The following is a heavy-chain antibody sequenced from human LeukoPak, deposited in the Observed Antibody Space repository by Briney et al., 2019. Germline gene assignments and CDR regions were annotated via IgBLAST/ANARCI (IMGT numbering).Heavy chain of an antibody. D-gene: IGHD2-15*01. Sequence: PGGSLRLSYAPSGFTFSSYAMSWVRQAPGKGLEWVAVISGGGSGTYYADSVRGRFTISRDNSKNTVYLQMNSLRAEDTAVYYCARGGNVDFDYWGQGTLVTVSS. J-gene: IGHJ4*02. V-gene: IGHV3-23*01. CDR3: ARGGNVDFDY. CDR2: ISGGGSGT. CDR1: GFTFSSYA.